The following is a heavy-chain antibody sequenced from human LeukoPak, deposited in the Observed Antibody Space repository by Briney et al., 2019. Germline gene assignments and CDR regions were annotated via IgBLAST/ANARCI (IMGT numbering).Heavy chain of an antibody. Sequence: PGGSLRRSCAASGFTFSSYSMNWVRQAPGKGLEWCSCISSSSSYIEYADSVKGRFTISRDNYKNTLYLQMNSLRAKDTAVYYCAKGGTAYYYGSGSYFRFDYWGQGTLVTVSS. D-gene: IGHD3-10*01. CDR1: GFTFSSYS. J-gene: IGHJ4*02. CDR3: AKGGTAYYYGSGSYFRFDY. CDR2: ISSSSSYI. V-gene: IGHV3-21*04.